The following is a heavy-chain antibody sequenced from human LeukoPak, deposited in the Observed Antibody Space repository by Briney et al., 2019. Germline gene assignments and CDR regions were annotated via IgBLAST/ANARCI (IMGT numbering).Heavy chain of an antibody. D-gene: IGHD3-9*01. CDR3: ARKYDILTGYDNWFDP. CDR2: INPNSGGT. J-gene: IGHJ5*02. Sequence: GGSLRLSCAASGFTFSSYGMHWVRQAPGQGLEWMGWINPNSGGTKYAEKFQGRVTMTGDTSISTAYMELSRLRSDDTAVYFCARKYDILTGYDNWFDPWGQGTLVTVSS. CDR1: GFTFSSYG. V-gene: IGHV1-2*02.